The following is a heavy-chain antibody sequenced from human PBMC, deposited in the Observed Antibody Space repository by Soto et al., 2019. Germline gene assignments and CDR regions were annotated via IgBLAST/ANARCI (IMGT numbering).Heavy chain of an antibody. CDR2: IVVGSGNT. D-gene: IGHD1-1*01. CDR3: AANWKDYLAFDY. CDR1: GFTFTSSA. Sequence: QMQLVQSGPEVKKPGTSVKVSCKASGFTFTSSAMQWVRQARGQRLEWIGWIVVGSGNTNYAQKFQERVTITRDMSTSTDYMEQSSLRYGATAVYYCAANWKDYLAFDYWGQGTLVTVSS. V-gene: IGHV1-58*02. J-gene: IGHJ4*02.